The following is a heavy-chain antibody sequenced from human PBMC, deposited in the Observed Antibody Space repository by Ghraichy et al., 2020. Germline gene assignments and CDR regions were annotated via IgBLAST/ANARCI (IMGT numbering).Heavy chain of an antibody. J-gene: IGHJ4*02. V-gene: IGHV4-59*08. CDR1: GGSFSSYS. D-gene: IGHD3-3*01. Sequence: LSLTCTVSGGSFSSYSWSWIRQPPGKGLEWIAYIYKSGSTNYNPSLKSRVTISVDTSKNQSSLKLRSVTAADTAVYYCARLSTSEWALDYWGQGTLVTVSS. CDR3: ARLSTSEWALDY. CDR2: IYKSGST.